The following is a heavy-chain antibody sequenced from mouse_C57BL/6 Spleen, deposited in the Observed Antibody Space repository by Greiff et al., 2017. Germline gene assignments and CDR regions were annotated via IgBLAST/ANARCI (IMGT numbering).Heavy chain of an antibody. Sequence: VQLQQSGPELVKPGASVKISCKASGYTFTDYYMNWVKQSHGKSLAWIGVINPNNGGTSYNQKFKGKATLTVDKSSSTAYMELRSRTTYDSAAYYCARSGQLRLENCDYWGQGTTLTVSS. D-gene: IGHD3-2*02. V-gene: IGHV1-26*01. CDR2: INPNNGGT. J-gene: IGHJ2*01. CDR3: ARSGQLRLENCDY. CDR1: GYTFTDYY.